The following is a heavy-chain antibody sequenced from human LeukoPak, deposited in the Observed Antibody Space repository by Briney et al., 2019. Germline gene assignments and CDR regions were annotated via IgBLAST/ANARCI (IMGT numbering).Heavy chain of an antibody. CDR1: GFTFSSYG. CDR2: ISYDGSNR. CDR3: ASAYSNYGYYFDY. D-gene: IGHD4-11*01. V-gene: IGHV3-30*03. J-gene: IGHJ4*02. Sequence: GGSLRLSCAASGFTFSSYGIHWVRQAPGKGLEWVAVISYDGSNRYYGDSVKGRFTISRDNSKNTLYLQMNSLRAEDTAVYYCASAYSNYGYYFDYWGQGTLVTVSS.